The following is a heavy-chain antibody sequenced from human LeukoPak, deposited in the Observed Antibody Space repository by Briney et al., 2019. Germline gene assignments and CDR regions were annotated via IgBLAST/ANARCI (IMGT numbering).Heavy chain of an antibody. CDR1: GFTFSSYS. D-gene: IGHD4-17*01. CDR2: ISSSSSYI. CDR3: AKTPYGDYVRWDY. Sequence: GGSLRLSCAASGFTFSSYSMNWVRQAPGKGLEWVSSISSSSSYIYYADSVKGRFTISRDNAKNSLYLQMNSLRAEDTAVYYCAKTPYGDYVRWDYWGQGTLVTVSS. V-gene: IGHV3-21*04. J-gene: IGHJ4*02.